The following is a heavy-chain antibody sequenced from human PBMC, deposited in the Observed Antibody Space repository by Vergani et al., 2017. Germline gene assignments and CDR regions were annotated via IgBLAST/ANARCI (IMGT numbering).Heavy chain of an antibody. CDR3: ARVWFGADNHAFDI. CDR1: GYTFTSYG. CDR2: ISAYNGNT. D-gene: IGHD3-10*01. J-gene: IGHJ3*02. Sequence: QVQLVQSGAEVKKPGASVKVSCKASGYTFTSYGISWVRQAPGQGLEWMGCISAYNGNTNYAQKHQGRVTMTTDTSTNTAYMELRCLSSDDTAVYYCARVWFGADNHAFDIWGQGTMVTVSS. V-gene: IGHV1-18*01.